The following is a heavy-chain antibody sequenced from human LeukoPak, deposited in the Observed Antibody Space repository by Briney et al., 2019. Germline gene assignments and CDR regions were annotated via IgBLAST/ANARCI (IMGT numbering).Heavy chain of an antibody. CDR1: GFTFYTYA. CDR3: AKTPGDCTGGTCYSFDY. CDR2: ISGSGDNT. Sequence: GGSLRLSCAASGFTFYTYAMTWVRQAPGKGPEWVSSISGSGDNTYYADSVKGRFTVSRDNSKNTLYLQMNSLRAEDTAVYYCAKTPGDCTGGTCYSFDYWGQGSLVTVSS. J-gene: IGHJ4*02. V-gene: IGHV3-23*01. D-gene: IGHD2-15*01.